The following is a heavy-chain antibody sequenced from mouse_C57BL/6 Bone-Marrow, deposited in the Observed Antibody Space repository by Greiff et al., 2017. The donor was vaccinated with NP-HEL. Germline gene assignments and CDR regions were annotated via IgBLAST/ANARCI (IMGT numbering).Heavy chain of an antibody. D-gene: IGHD1-1*01. Sequence: QVQLQQSGAELVRPGASVKLSCKASGYTFTDYYINWVKQRPGQGLEWIARIYPGSGNTYYNEKFKGKATLTAEKSSSTAYMQLSSLTSEDSAVYFCARGAYGSSDWYFDVWGTGTTVTVSS. J-gene: IGHJ1*03. CDR2: IYPGSGNT. CDR3: ARGAYGSSDWYFDV. V-gene: IGHV1-76*01. CDR1: GYTFTDYY.